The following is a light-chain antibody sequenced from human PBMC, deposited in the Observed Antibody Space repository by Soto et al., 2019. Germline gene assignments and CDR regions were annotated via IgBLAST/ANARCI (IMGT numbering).Light chain of an antibody. J-gene: IGKJ1*01. CDR3: QHYETFSET. CDR2: DAS. Sequence: IRVSKSVFAFSASTEDRVTITCRASQGISSYLAWYQQKPGEAPKLLIYDASALPRGVPSRFSGSGSGTKFTLTIASLQPDDFATYYCQHYETFSETFGQGTKVDI. V-gene: IGKV1-8*01. CDR1: QGISSY.